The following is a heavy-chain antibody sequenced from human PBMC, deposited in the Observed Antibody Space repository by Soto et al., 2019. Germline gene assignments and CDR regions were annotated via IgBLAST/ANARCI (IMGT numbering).Heavy chain of an antibody. J-gene: IGHJ4*02. CDR1: GFXFNMYL. CDR2: IYNDGTYA. V-gene: IGHV3-74*01. Sequence: GXLRLYCACSGFXFNMYLMHWVRQVPGKGPVWVALIYNDGTYADYADSVKGRFTISRDNAKDTLYLQMKDLRDEDSALYHCTRGPRATSAGTSAHWGQGTLVTVS. D-gene: IGHD6-13*01. CDR3: TRGPRATSAGTSAH.